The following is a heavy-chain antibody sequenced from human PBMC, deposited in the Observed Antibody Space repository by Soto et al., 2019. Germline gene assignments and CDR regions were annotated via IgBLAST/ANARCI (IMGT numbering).Heavy chain of an antibody. CDR1: GYTLTDLS. V-gene: IGHV1-24*01. D-gene: IGHD1-26*01. CDR3: ATDRWDSGSYGVEFDY. CDR2: FDPEDGET. J-gene: IGHJ4*02. Sequence: ASVTVCCKVSGYTLTDLSMHWVRQDHGKGLEWMGGFDPEDGETIYAQKFQGRVTMTEDTSTDTAYMELSSLRSEDTAVYYCATDRWDSGSYGVEFDYWGQGTLVTVSS.